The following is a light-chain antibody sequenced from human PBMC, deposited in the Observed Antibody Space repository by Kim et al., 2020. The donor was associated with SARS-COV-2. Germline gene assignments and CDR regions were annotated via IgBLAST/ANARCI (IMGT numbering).Light chain of an antibody. V-gene: IGLV6-57*04. J-gene: IGLJ3*02. CDR3: QSFDNNIWV. CDR2: EYN. CDR1: TGSIDTNY. Sequence: NFMLTQPHSVSESPGKTVTISCTRDTGSIDTNYVQWYQQRPGSAPTTVISEYNQRPSRVPDRFSVSIDTSSNSASLIISRLETEDEADYFCQSFDNNIWVFGGGTQLTVL.